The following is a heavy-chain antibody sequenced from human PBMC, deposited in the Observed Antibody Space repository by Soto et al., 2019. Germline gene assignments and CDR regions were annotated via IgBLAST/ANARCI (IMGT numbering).Heavy chain of an antibody. Sequence: SQTLSLRRAVSGGSIGSGGYSWSWIRQPPGKGLEWIGYIYHSGSTYYNPSLKSRVTISVDRSKNQFSLKLSSVTAADTAVYYRAREGDYGEGRALEIWGQGTMVTVSS. J-gene: IGHJ3*02. CDR3: AREGDYGEGRALEI. CDR2: IYHSGST. CDR1: GGSIGSGGYS. V-gene: IGHV4-30-2*01. D-gene: IGHD4-17*01.